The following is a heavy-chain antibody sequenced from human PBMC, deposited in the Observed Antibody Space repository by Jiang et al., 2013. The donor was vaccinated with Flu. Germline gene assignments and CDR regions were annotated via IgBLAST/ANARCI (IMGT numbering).Heavy chain of an antibody. Sequence: GPGLVKPSETLSLTCTVSGGSVSSGSYYWSWIRQPPGKGLEWIGYIYYSGSTNYNPSLKSRVTISVDTSKNQFSLKLSSVTAADTAVYYCAGGYSGYDYYLGLDYWGQGTLVT. D-gene: IGHD5-12*01. V-gene: IGHV4-61*01. CDR3: AGGYSGYDYYLGLDY. J-gene: IGHJ4*02. CDR1: GGSVSSGSYY. CDR2: IYYSGST.